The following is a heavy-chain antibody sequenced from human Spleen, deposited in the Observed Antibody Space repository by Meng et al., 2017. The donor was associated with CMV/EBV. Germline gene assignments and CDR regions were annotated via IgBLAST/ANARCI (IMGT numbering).Heavy chain of an antibody. CDR3: ARGGRISMVRGVIPSFDY. V-gene: IGHV1-69*05. CDR1: FSSYA. Sequence: FSSYAISWGRQDPGQGLEWMGGIIPIFGTAKYAHKFRGRVTIITDESTSTAYMELSSLRPEDTAVYYCARGGRISMVRGVIPSFDYWGQGTLVTVSS. J-gene: IGHJ4*02. CDR2: IIPIFGTA. D-gene: IGHD3-10*01.